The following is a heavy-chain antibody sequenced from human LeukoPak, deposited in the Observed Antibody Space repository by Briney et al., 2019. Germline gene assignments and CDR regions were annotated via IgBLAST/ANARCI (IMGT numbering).Heavy chain of an antibody. Sequence: PGGSLRLSCAASGFTFSDHYMDWVRQAPGKGLEWVGRTRNKANSYTTEYAASVKGRFTISRDDSKNSLYLQMNSLKTEDTAVYYCARGGSYRSYYFDYWGQGTLVTVSS. J-gene: IGHJ4*02. CDR1: GFTFSDHY. CDR2: TRNKANSYTT. V-gene: IGHV3-72*01. D-gene: IGHD1-26*01. CDR3: ARGGSYRSYYFDY.